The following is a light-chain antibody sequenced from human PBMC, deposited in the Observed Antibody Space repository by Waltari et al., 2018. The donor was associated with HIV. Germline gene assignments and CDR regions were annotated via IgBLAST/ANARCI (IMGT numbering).Light chain of an antibody. J-gene: IGLJ1*01. CDR3: NSRDYSGRRYV. V-gene: IGLV3-19*01. CDR2: GAG. CDR1: NLRNYF. Sequence: SSELTQDPAVSVALGQTIRITCQGDNLRNYFASWYQRRPGKAPLLVIYGAGNRPSGIPDRFSGSSSGNTASLTITGAQAEDEADYFCNSRDYSGRRYVFGPGTRVSVL.